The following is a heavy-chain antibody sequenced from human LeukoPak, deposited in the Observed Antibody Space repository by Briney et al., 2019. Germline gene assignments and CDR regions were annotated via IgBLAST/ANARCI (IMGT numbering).Heavy chain of an antibody. J-gene: IGHJ4*02. CDR3: TTNLERTRGPHFY. Sequence: GGSLRLSCAASGFTFSNAWMSWVRQAPGKGLEWVGRIKSKTDGGTTDYAAPVKGRFTISRDDSKNTLYLQMNSLKTEDTAVYYCTTNLERTRGPHFYWGQGTLVTVSS. D-gene: IGHD3-3*01. CDR1: GFTFSNAW. CDR2: IKSKTDGGTT. V-gene: IGHV3-15*01.